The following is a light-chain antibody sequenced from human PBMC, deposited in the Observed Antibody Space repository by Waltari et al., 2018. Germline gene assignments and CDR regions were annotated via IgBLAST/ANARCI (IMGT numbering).Light chain of an antibody. J-gene: IGKJ2*01. Sequence: ELVMTQSPATLSVPPGERATPSCRASQSVSSNLAWYQQKPGQAPRLLIYGASTRATGIPARFSGSGSGTEFTLTISSLQSEDFAVYYCQQYNNWPPYTFGQGTKLEIK. V-gene: IGKV3-15*01. CDR3: QQYNNWPPYT. CDR1: QSVSSN. CDR2: GAS.